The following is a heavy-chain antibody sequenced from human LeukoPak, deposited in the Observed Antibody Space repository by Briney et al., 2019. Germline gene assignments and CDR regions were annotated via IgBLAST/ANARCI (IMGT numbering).Heavy chain of an antibody. CDR3: ARDHNYAFDN. CDR1: GFPFSDYS. CDR2: IGISSGNT. J-gene: IGHJ4*02. D-gene: IGHD1-1*01. V-gene: IGHV3-48*04. Sequence: GGSLRLSCTASGFPFSDYSMNWVRQAPGKGLEWISYIGISSGNTKYADSVRGRFTISADNAKNSLYLQMNSLRVEDTTVYYCARDHNYAFDNWGQGTLVSVSS.